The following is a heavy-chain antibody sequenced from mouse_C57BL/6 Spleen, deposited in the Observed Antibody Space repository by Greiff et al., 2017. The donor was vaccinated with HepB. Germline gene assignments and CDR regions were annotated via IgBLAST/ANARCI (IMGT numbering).Heavy chain of an antibody. Sequence: EVKLMESGGGLVQPGGSLKLSCAASGFTFSDYYMYWVRQTPEKRLEWVAYISNGGGSTYYPDTVKGRFTISRDNAKNTLYLQMSRLKSEDTAMYYCARYDYDWYFDVWGTGTTVTVSS. CDR3: ARYDYDWYFDV. J-gene: IGHJ1*03. CDR2: ISNGGGST. V-gene: IGHV5-12*01. D-gene: IGHD2-4*01. CDR1: GFTFSDYY.